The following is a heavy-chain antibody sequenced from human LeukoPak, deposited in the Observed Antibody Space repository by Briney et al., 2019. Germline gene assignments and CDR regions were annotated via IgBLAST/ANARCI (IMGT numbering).Heavy chain of an antibody. Sequence: GGSLRLSCAASGFTFSSYSMNWVRQAPGKGLEWVSYISSSATTIHYADSVKGRFTVSRDNAKNSLYLQMNSLRAEDTAVYYCATARGLHLGYWGQGILVTVSS. J-gene: IGHJ4*02. D-gene: IGHD5-24*01. CDR1: GFTFSSYS. V-gene: IGHV3-48*04. CDR2: ISSSATTI. CDR3: ATARGLHLGY.